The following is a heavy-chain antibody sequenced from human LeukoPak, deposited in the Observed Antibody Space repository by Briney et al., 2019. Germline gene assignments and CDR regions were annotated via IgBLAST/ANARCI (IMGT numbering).Heavy chain of an antibody. Sequence: PSETLSLTCTVSGCSISSSSYYWVWIPHPPGKGLVWIGNIYYSGSTYYNPSLKSRVTISVDTSKNQFSLKLSSVTAADTAVYYCASQGISWLRWGGYYFDYWGQGTLVTVSS. CDR2: IYYSGST. V-gene: IGHV4-39*01. D-gene: IGHD5-12*01. CDR3: ASQGISWLRWGGYYFDY. J-gene: IGHJ4*02. CDR1: GCSISSSSYY.